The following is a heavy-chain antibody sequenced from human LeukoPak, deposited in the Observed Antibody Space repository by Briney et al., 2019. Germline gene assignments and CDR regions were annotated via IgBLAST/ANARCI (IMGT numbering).Heavy chain of an antibody. CDR3: ARPNGDYYNWFDP. Sequence: GASVMVSCKASGYTFTGYSIHWVRQAPGQGREWMGCINPNSGDTNYPQKFQDRVTLSRDTSISTAYMELTDLRSDDTAMYYCARPNGDYYNWFDPWGQGTLVTVSS. J-gene: IGHJ5*02. CDR1: GYTFTGYS. D-gene: IGHD2-21*02. CDR2: INPNSGDT. V-gene: IGHV1-2*02.